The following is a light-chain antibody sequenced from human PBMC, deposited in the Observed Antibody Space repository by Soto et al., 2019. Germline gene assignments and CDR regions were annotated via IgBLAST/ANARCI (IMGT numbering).Light chain of an antibody. J-gene: IGLJ2*01. Sequence: QAALTQPASVSGSPGQSITISCTGTSSDVGGYNYVSWYQQHPGKAPKLMIYEVSNRASGVSNRVSGYKSGNTASLTISGLQDDDDADYYCSAYTSSSSLFGGGTKLTVL. CDR3: SAYTSSSSL. CDR2: EVS. V-gene: IGLV2-14*01. CDR1: SSDVGGYNY.